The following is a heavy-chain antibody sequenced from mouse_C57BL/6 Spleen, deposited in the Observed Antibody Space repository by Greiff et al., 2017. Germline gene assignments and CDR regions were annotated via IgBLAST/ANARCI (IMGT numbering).Heavy chain of an antibody. Sequence: QVQLQQSGAELVKPGASVKMSCKASGYTFTSYWITWVKQRPGQGLEWIGDIFPGSGSTNYNEKFKSKATLTVDTSSSTAYMQLSSLTSEDSAIYYCARARDDAGLDYWGQGTTLTVSS. D-gene: IGHD2-14*01. V-gene: IGHV1-55*01. CDR2: IFPGSGST. J-gene: IGHJ2*01. CDR3: ARARDDAGLDY. CDR1: GYTFTSYW.